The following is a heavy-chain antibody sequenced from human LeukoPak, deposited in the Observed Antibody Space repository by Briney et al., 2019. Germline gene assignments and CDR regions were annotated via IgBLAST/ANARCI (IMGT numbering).Heavy chain of an antibody. CDR3: AKRYCGGGSCYSALDY. Sequence: PGGSLRLSCAASGFTFSSYAMSWVRQAPGKGLEWVSAISGSGGSTYYADSVKGRFTISRDNSKNTLYLQMNSLRAEDTAVYYCAKRYCGGGSCYSALDYWGQGTLVTVSS. J-gene: IGHJ4*02. CDR1: GFTFSSYA. D-gene: IGHD2-15*01. CDR2: ISGSGGST. V-gene: IGHV3-23*01.